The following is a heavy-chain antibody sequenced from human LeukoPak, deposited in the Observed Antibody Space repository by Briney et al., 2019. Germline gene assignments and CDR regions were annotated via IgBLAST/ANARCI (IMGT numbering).Heavy chain of an antibody. CDR3: ARDSFLPTMVRGDYYGMDV. CDR2: IKQDGSEK. D-gene: IGHD3-10*01. Sequence: GGSLRLSCAASGFTFSSYWMSWVRQAPGKGLEWVANIKQDGSEKYYVDSVKGRFTISRDNAKNSLYLQMNSLRAEDTAVYYCARDSFLPTMVRGDYYGMDVWGQGTTVTV. V-gene: IGHV3-7*05. CDR1: GFTFSSYW. J-gene: IGHJ6*02.